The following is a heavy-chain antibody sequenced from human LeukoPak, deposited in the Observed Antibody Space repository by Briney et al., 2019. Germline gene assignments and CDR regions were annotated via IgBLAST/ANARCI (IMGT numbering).Heavy chain of an antibody. CDR2: MNPNSGNT. V-gene: IGHV1-8*03. J-gene: IGHJ6*03. CDR3: ARLGPGNYYDSSGYLRYYYYMDV. D-gene: IGHD3-22*01. Sequence: ASVKVSCKASGYTFTAYYVHWVRQAPGQGLEWMGWMNPNSGNTGYAQKFQGRVTITRNTSISTAYMELSSLRSEDSAVYYCARLGPGNYYDSSGYLRYYYYMDVWGKGTTVTVSS. CDR1: GYTFTAYY.